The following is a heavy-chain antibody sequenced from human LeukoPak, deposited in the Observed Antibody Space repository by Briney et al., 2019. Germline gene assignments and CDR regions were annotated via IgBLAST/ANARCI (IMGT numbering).Heavy chain of an antibody. Sequence: GSLRLSCAASGFSLRNYALYWVRQAPGKGLEWVAFIRYDGSNKYYADSVKGRFTISRDNSKNTLYLQMNSLRAEDTAVYYCAKDYYDILTGTDYWGQGTLVTVSS. CDR2: IRYDGSNK. V-gene: IGHV3-30*02. CDR1: GFSLRNYA. D-gene: IGHD3-9*01. J-gene: IGHJ4*02. CDR3: AKDYYDILTGTDY.